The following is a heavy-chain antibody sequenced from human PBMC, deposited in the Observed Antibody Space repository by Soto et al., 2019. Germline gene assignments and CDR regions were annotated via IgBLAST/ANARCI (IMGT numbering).Heavy chain of an antibody. CDR1: GYTFSNYG. Sequence: QVQLVQSGAEVKKPGASVKVPCKAAGYTFSNYGISWVRQAPGQGLEWMGWVNTYNGNTDYAQKFQARVTMTTETYTSTAYMELRSLRSDDTAVYYCARAIAGGYGHTTSDSWGQGTLVTVSS. J-gene: IGHJ4*02. D-gene: IGHD5-18*01. CDR2: VNTYNGNT. V-gene: IGHV1-18*01. CDR3: ARAIAGGYGHTTSDS.